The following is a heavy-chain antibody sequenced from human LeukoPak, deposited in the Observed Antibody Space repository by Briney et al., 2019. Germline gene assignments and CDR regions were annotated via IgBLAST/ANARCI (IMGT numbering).Heavy chain of an antibody. CDR1: GSTFSTYA. Sequence: GGSLRLSCAASGSTFSTYAMSWVRQAPGKGLEWVSTISGSGATTYHADSVKGRFTISRDNSKNTLYLQMNSLRAEDTAIYYCSKGERYGDYALGYWGQGALVTVSS. V-gene: IGHV3-23*01. CDR3: SKGERYGDYALGY. CDR2: ISGSGATT. D-gene: IGHD4-17*01. J-gene: IGHJ4*02.